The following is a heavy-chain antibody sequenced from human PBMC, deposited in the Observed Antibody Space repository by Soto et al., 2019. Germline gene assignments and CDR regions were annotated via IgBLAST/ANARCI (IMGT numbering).Heavy chain of an antibody. V-gene: IGHV4-30-4*01. CDR1: GGSISSGGYY. Sequence: QVQLQESGPGLLKPSQTLSLTCTVSGGSISSGGYYWSWIRQSPAKGLEWIAYIYNSGSTFYNPSLMGRITISGDPSKNQFSLRLTSVTAADTAIYYCARARDYGEPLFDYWGQGTLVTVSS. J-gene: IGHJ4*02. D-gene: IGHD4-17*01. CDR2: IYNSGST. CDR3: ARARDYGEPLFDY.